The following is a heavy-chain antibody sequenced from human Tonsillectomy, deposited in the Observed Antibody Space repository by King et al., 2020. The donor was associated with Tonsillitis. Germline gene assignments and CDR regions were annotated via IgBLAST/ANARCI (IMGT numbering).Heavy chain of an antibody. CDR1: GYSISSGYY. Sequence: VQLQESGPGLVKTSETLSLTCAVSGYSISSGYYWGWIRQPPGKGLEWIGRIYHSGTTYYNPTLKSRVTISVDTSKNQFSLKLSSVTAADTAVYYCARGHNSGSYIYYFDYWGQGTLVTVSS. J-gene: IGHJ4*02. CDR3: ARGHNSGSYIYYFDY. CDR2: IYHSGTT. V-gene: IGHV4-38-2*01. D-gene: IGHD1-26*01.